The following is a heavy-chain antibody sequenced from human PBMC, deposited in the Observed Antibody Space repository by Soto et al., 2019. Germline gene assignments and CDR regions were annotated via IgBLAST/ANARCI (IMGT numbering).Heavy chain of an antibody. CDR1: GVTFRSYA. Sequence: PGGSLRLCGAACGVTFRSYAMHWVRKNQRKGLEYVSAISSNGCSTYYADSVKGRFTISRDNSKNTLYLQMSSLRAEDTAVYYFVKDPRSHSSGWPGTFDYWGQGTLVTVSS. CDR2: ISSNGCST. D-gene: IGHD6-19*01. V-gene: IGHV3-64D*08. J-gene: IGHJ4*02. CDR3: VKDPRSHSSGWPGTFDY.